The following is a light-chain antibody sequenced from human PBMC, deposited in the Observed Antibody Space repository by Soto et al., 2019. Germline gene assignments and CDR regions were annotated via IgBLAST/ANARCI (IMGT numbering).Light chain of an antibody. Sequence: QSVLTQPASVSGSPGQSITISCTGTSSDVGGYNYVSCYQQYPGKVPKLMIHEVSNRPSGVSSRFSGSKSGDTASLTISGLQPEDEADYYCSSYTGSSTLVFGTGTKVTVL. V-gene: IGLV2-14*01. CDR3: SSYTGSSTLV. J-gene: IGLJ1*01. CDR1: SSDVGGYNY. CDR2: EVS.